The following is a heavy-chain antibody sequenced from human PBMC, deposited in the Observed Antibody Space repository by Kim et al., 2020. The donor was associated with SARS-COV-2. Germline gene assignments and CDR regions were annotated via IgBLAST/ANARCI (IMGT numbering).Heavy chain of an antibody. Sequence: YADSGKGRLTISRDNAQYSLYLQMNSLGDKDTAVYYCARDTVTPIFDYWGQGTLVTVSS. D-gene: IGHD4-4*01. CDR3: ARDTVTPIFDY. J-gene: IGHJ4*02. V-gene: IGHV3-48*02.